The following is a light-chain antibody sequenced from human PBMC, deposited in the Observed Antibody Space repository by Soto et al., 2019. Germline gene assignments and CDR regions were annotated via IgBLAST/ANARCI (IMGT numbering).Light chain of an antibody. Sequence: EIVMTQSPATLSVSPGEGAALSCRASQSVTSNLAWYQQKPGQAPRLLIYDASTRATGIPARFSGSGSGTDFTLTISSLEPEDFAVYYCQQRSNWLFTFGQGTRLEIK. J-gene: IGKJ5*01. V-gene: IGKV3-11*01. CDR1: QSVTSN. CDR2: DAS. CDR3: QQRSNWLFT.